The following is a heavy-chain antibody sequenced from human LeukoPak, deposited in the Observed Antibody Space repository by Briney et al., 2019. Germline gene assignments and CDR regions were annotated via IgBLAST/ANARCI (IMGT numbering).Heavy chain of an antibody. CDR3: ARPRYYDSTGYLD. CDR2: IYYRGST. CDR1: GDSISSSSYY. D-gene: IGHD3-22*01. V-gene: IGHV4-39*01. Sequence: PSETLSLTCTISGDSISSSSYYWGWIRQPPGKGREWIGDIYYRGSTYYSPSLKSRVSISIDTSNNQFSLTLNSVTAADTALYFCARPRYYDSTGYLDWGQGTLVSVSS. J-gene: IGHJ1*01.